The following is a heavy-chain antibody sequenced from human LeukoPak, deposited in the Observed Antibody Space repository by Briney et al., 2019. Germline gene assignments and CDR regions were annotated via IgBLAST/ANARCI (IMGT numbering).Heavy chain of an antibody. D-gene: IGHD3-22*01. CDR2: IKQDGSDK. CDR3: ARDEDYYDSSGYPLNAFDI. J-gene: IGHJ3*02. Sequence: GGSLGLSCAASGFSFRNYWMTWVRQAPGKGLEWVANIKQDGSDKYYVDSVKGRFTISRDNAKNSLYLQMNSLRAEDTAVYYCARDEDYYDSSGYPLNAFDIWGRGTMVTVSS. V-gene: IGHV3-7*01. CDR1: GFSFRNYW.